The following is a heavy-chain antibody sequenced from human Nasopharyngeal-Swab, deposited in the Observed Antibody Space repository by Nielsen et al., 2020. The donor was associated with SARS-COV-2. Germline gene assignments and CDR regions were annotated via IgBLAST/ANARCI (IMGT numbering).Heavy chain of an antibody. D-gene: IGHD2-15*01. V-gene: IGHV5-51*01. CDR3: ARVQGYCTGGSCYSVFYYFAMDV. J-gene: IGHJ6*02. Sequence: KVSCKGSGYSFTNYWIGWVRQMPGQGLEWMGIIYPGDSETRYRPSFEGQVTISVDKSISTAYLQWSSLKASDTAMYYCARVQGYCTGGSCYSVFYYFAMDVWGQGTTVTVSS. CDR1: GYSFTNYW. CDR2: IYPGDSET.